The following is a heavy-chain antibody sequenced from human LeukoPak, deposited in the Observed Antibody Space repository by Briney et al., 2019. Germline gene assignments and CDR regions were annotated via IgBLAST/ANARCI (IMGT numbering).Heavy chain of an antibody. CDR3: ASLAVAGLSEGY. V-gene: IGHV4-39*01. CDR2: IYYSGNT. D-gene: IGHD6-19*01. CDR1: GDSISSGSYY. Sequence: SETLSLTCTVSGDSISSGSYYWGWIRQPPGKGLEWIGNIYYSGNTYYNPSLKSRVTISVDTSRNQFSLKLSSVTAADTAVYYCASLAVAGLSEGYWGQGTLVIVSS. J-gene: IGHJ4*02.